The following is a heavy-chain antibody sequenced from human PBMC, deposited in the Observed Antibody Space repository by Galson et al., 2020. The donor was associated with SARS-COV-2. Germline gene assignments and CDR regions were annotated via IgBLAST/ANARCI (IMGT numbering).Heavy chain of an antibody. Sequence: SETLSLTCTVSGGSISSGGYYWSWIRQHPGKGLEWIGYISYSGSTYYNPSLKSRVTISVDTSKNQFSLKLSSVTAADTAVYYCARAFEAYGMDVWGQGTTVTVSS. CDR3: ARAFEAYGMDV. CDR1: GGSISSGGYY. V-gene: IGHV4-31*03. J-gene: IGHJ6*02. CDR2: ISYSGST.